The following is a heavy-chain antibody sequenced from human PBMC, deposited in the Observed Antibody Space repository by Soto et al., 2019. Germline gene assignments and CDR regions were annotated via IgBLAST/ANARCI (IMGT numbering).Heavy chain of an antibody. CDR2: IKSKVDGETT. V-gene: IGHV3-15*07. CDR1: GFTFSSAW. CDR3: AADVPSQGRGEFDY. J-gene: IGHJ4*02. Sequence: EVQLVESGGGLVKSGGSLRVSCAASGFTFSSAWMTWVRQAPGKGLEWVGRIKSKVDGETTDYAAPVKRRLTISRDDSESTLYLQMNSLKSEDTAVYYCAADVPSQGRGEFDYWGQGILVTVSS.